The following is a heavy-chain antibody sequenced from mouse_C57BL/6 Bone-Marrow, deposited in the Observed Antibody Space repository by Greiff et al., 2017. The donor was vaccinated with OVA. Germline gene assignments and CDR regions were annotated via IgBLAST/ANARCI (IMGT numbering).Heavy chain of an antibody. J-gene: IGHJ2*01. CDR1: GYTFTSYW. CDR2: IHPNSGST. Sequence: LVESGAELVKPGASVKLSCKASGYTFTSYWMHWVKQRPGQGLEWIGMIHPNSGSTNYNEKFKSKATLTVDKSSSTAYMQLSSLTSEDSAVYYCARGGIYYGSSLYYFDYWGQGTTLTVSS. CDR3: ARGGIYYGSSLYYFDY. D-gene: IGHD1-1*01. V-gene: IGHV1-64*01.